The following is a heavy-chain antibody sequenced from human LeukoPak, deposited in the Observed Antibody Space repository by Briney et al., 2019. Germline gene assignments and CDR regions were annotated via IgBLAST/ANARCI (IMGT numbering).Heavy chain of an antibody. CDR2: INPNSGGT. CDR1: GYTFTGYY. CDR3: ARSGLFGGVIVGDDAFDI. V-gene: IGHV1-2*02. D-gene: IGHD3-16*02. Sequence: VASVKVSCKASGYTFTGYYMHWVRQAPGQGLEWMGWINPNSGGTNYAQKLQGRVTMTRDTSISTAYMELSRLRSDDTAVYYCARSGLFGGVIVGDDAFDIWGQGTMVTVSS. J-gene: IGHJ3*02.